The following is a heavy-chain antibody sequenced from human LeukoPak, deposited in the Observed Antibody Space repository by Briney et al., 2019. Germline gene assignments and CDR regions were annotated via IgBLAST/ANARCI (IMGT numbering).Heavy chain of an antibody. CDR1: GYTFTGYY. J-gene: IGHJ5*02. V-gene: IGHV1-2*02. D-gene: IGHD3-22*01. CDR2: INPNSGGT. CDR3: AREDDSSRYYSNWFDP. Sequence: ASVKVSCKASGYTFTGYYMHWVRQAPGQGLEWMGWINPNSGGTSYAQKFQGRVTMTRDTSISTAYMELSRLRSDDTAVYYCAREDDSSRYYSNWFDPWGQGTLVTVSS.